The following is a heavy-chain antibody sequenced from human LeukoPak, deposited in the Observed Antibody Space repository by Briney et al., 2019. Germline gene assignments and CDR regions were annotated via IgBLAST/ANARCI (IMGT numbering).Heavy chain of an antibody. CDR2: INPNSGGT. V-gene: IGHV1-2*02. Sequence: GASVKVSCKASGYTFTGYYMHWVRQAPGQGLEWMGWINPNSGGTNYAQKFQGRVTMTRDTSISTAYMELSRLRSDDTAVYYCAREGGSRFGELLSHDAFDIWGQGTMVTVSS. J-gene: IGHJ3*02. CDR1: GYTFTGYY. CDR3: AREGGSRFGELLSHDAFDI. D-gene: IGHD3-10*01.